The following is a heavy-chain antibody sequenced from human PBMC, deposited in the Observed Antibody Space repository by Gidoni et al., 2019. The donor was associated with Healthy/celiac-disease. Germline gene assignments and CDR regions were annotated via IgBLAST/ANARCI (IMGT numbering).Heavy chain of an antibody. CDR3: AREAGGSDAFDI. D-gene: IGHD3-16*01. Sequence: ELPLVASGGGLIQPGASLRLSCASSVFTVSSNYMSWVRQAPGKRLEWVSVIYSGGSTYYADSVKGRFTISRDNSKNTLYLQMNSRRAEDTAVYYCAREAGGSDAFDIWGQGTIVTVSS. CDR2: IYSGGST. J-gene: IGHJ3*02. CDR1: VFTVSSNY. V-gene: IGHV3-53*01.